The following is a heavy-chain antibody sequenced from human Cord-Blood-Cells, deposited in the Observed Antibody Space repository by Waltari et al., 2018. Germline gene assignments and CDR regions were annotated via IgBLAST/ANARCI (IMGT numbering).Heavy chain of an antibody. CDR1: GYSISSGYY. CDR3: ARGSGDSSGYYYYYYYMDV. J-gene: IGHJ6*03. V-gene: IGHV4-38-2*01. CDR2: IYHSGST. D-gene: IGHD3-22*01. Sequence: QVQLQESGPGLVKPSETLSITCAVSGYSISSGYYWGWIRQPPGKGLEWIGSIYHSGSTYYNPSLKSRVTISVDTSKNQFSLKLSSVTAADTAVYYCARGSGDSSGYYYYYYYMDVWGKGTTVTVSS.